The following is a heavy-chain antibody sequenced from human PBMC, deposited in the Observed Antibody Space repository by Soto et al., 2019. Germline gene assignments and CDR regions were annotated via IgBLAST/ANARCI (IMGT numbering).Heavy chain of an antibody. Sequence: ASVKVSCKASGYTFTSYAMHWVRQAPGQRLEWMGWINAGNGNKKYSQKFQGRDTITRDTSASTAYMELSSLRSEDTAVYYCARVSSYCSSTSCPPSFDYWGQGTLVTVSS. CDR2: INAGNGNK. V-gene: IGHV1-3*01. D-gene: IGHD2-2*01. CDR3: ARVSSYCSSTSCPPSFDY. CDR1: GYTFTSYA. J-gene: IGHJ4*02.